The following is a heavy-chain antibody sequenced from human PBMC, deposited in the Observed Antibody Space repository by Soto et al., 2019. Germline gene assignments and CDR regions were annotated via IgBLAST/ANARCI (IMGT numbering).Heavy chain of an antibody. Sequence: ASVKVSCKASGGTFSSYAINWVRQATGQGLEWMGWMNPNSGNTGYAQKFQGRVTMTRNTSISTAYMELSSLRSEDTAVYYCARLTRYSGYLPYYYMDVWGKGTTVTVSS. J-gene: IGHJ6*03. D-gene: IGHD5-12*01. CDR2: MNPNSGNT. CDR1: GGTFSSYA. V-gene: IGHV1-8*02. CDR3: ARLTRYSGYLPYYYMDV.